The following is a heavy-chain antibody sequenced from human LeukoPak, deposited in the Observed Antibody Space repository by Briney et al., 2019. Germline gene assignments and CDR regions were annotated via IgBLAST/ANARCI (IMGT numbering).Heavy chain of an antibody. V-gene: IGHV3-30-3*01. D-gene: IGHD3-3*01. Sequence: PGRSLRLSCAASGFTFSSYAMHWVRQAPGKGLEWVAVISYDGSNKYYADSVKGRFTISRDNSKNTLYLQMNSLRAEDTAVYYCARDQPVVLRFLEWSRNAFDIWGQGTMVTVSS. CDR1: GFTFSSYA. CDR3: ARDQPVVLRFLEWSRNAFDI. CDR2: ISYDGSNK. J-gene: IGHJ3*02.